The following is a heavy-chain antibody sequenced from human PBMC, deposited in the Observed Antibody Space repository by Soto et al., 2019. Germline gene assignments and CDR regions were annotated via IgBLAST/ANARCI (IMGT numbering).Heavy chain of an antibody. Sequence: EASVKVSCKASGGTFSSYAISWVRQAPGQGLEWMGGIIPIFGTANYAQKFQGRVTITADESTSTAYMELSSLRSEDTAVYYCARASGATVIDYYGMDVWGQGTTVTVS. J-gene: IGHJ6*02. V-gene: IGHV1-69*13. D-gene: IGHD6-25*01. CDR1: GGTFSSYA. CDR2: IIPIFGTA. CDR3: ARASGATVIDYYGMDV.